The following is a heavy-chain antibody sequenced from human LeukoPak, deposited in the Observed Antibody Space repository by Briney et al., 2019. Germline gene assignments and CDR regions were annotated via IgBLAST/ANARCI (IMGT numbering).Heavy chain of an antibody. J-gene: IGHJ4*02. CDR3: ARVYTIFGVVTNLEQYYFDY. D-gene: IGHD3-3*01. CDR1: GGSISSTSYY. CDR2: IYYSGST. V-gene: IGHV4-39*07. Sequence: SETLSLTCTVSGGSISSTSYYWAWIRQPPGKGLEWIGSIYYSGSTYYNSSLKSRVTISVDTSKNQFSLKLSSVTAADTAVYYCARVYTIFGVVTNLEQYYFDYWGQGTLVTVSS.